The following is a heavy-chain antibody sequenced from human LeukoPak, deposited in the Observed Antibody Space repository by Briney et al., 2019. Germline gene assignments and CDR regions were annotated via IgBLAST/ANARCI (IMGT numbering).Heavy chain of an antibody. CDR3: ARDKGTYWFDP. CDR1: GFTFSSYS. D-gene: IGHD3-10*01. Sequence: GGSLRLSWAAAGFTFSSYSMNWVRQAPGKGLEWVSSISSSSSYIYCADSVKGRFTISRDNAMNSLYLQMNSLRAEDTAVYYCARDKGTYWFDPWGQGTLVTVSS. CDR2: ISSSSSYI. J-gene: IGHJ5*02. V-gene: IGHV3-21*01.